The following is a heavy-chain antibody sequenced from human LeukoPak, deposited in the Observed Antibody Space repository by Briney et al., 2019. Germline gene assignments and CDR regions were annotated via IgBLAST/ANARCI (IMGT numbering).Heavy chain of an antibody. CDR1: GFTFSIYW. V-gene: IGHV3-7*04. D-gene: IGHD3-22*01. Sequence: GGSLRLSCAASGFTFSIYWMSWVRQAPGKGLEWVANIKQDGSEKYYVDSVKGGFTISRDNAKNSLYMQMTSLGAEDTAVYYCVRIYYDSSGCRLFDYWGQGILVTVSS. CDR2: IKQDGSEK. J-gene: IGHJ4*02. CDR3: VRIYYDSSGCRLFDY.